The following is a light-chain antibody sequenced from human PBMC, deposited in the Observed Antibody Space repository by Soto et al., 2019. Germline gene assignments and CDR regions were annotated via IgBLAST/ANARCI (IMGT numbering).Light chain of an antibody. CDR3: QSYDSSLSGYV. CDR2: GNS. CDR1: SSNIGAGYD. V-gene: IGLV1-40*01. J-gene: IGLJ1*01. Sequence: QSVLTQPPSVSGAPGQRVTISCTGSSSNIGAGYDVHWYQQLPGTAPKLLIYGNSNRPSGVPDRFSGSKSGTSASLAITGLQDYDEADYSRQSYDSSLSGYVFGTGTKLTVL.